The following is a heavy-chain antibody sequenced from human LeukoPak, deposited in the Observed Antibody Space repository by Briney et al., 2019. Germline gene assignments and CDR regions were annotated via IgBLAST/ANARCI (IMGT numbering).Heavy chain of an antibody. Sequence: GGSLRLSSAASGFTFSSFTMNWARQVPGKGLEWISYISLGNSTMFYADSVKGRFTISRDNAKNSLYLQMNSLRDDDTAVYYCARAGNGRSWDYWGQGTLVSVSS. CDR1: GFTFSSFT. D-gene: IGHD1-1*01. CDR2: ISLGNSTM. CDR3: ARAGNGRSWDY. V-gene: IGHV3-48*02. J-gene: IGHJ4*02.